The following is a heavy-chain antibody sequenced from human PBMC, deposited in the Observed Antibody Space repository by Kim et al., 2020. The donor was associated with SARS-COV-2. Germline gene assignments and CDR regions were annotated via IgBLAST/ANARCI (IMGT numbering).Heavy chain of an antibody. J-gene: IGHJ4*02. CDR3: TKARASGNGVGVIDS. Sequence: GGSLRLSCAASGFTFRIYAMNWVRQAPGKGLEWVSGISVDGGDSYYAHSVKGRFTISRDNSKNTLYLQLNSLRADDTAKYFCTKARASGNGVGVIDSWGQGTPGTVSS. CDR1: GFTFRIYA. V-gene: IGHV3-23*01. D-gene: IGHD2-8*01. CDR2: ISVDGGDS.